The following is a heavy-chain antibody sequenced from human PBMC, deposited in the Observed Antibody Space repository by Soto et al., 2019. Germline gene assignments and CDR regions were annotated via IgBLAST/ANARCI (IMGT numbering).Heavy chain of an antibody. CDR3: AKRRQLGDYYYYGMDV. V-gene: IGHV3-30*18. J-gene: IGHJ6*02. Sequence: QVHLVESGGGAVQPGKSLRLSCAASGFTFSSYGMHWVRQAPGMRLEWVAIISYDGSNQYYADSVKGRFTISRHNSKNTLYLQMNSLRAEDTAVYYCAKRRQLGDYYYYGMDVWGQGTTVTVSS. D-gene: IGHD3-10*01. CDR2: ISYDGSNQ. CDR1: GFTFSSYG.